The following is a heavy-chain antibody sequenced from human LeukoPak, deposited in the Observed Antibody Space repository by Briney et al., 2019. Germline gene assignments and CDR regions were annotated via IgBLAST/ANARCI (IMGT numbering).Heavy chain of an antibody. V-gene: IGHV4-39*07. J-gene: IGHJ3*02. Sequence: SETLSLTCSVSGGSISRSTYYWGWIRQPPGKALEWIGRIYTSGSTNYNPSLKSRVTISVDTSKNQFSLKLSSVTAADTAVYYCAKSQWLLRGHDAFDIWGQGTMDTVSS. CDR1: GGSISRSTYY. CDR2: IYTSGST. D-gene: IGHD3-22*01. CDR3: AKSQWLLRGHDAFDI.